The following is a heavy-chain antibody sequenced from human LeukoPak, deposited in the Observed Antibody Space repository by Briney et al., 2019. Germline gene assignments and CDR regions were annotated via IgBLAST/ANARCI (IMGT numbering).Heavy chain of an antibody. CDR2: IRYDGSNK. Sequence: GGSLRLSCAASGFTFSSYGMHWVRQAPGKGLEWVAFIRYDGSNKYYADSVKGRFTISRDNSKNTLYLQMNSLRAEDTAVYYCVSDTAMVISGWYFDLWGRGTLVTVSS. D-gene: IGHD5-18*01. CDR1: GFTFSSYG. J-gene: IGHJ2*01. CDR3: VSDTAMVISGWYFDL. V-gene: IGHV3-30*02.